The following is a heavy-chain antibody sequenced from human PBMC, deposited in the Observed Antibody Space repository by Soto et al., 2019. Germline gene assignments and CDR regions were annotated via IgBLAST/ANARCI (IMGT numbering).Heavy chain of an antibody. CDR1: GFTFNTYG. V-gene: IGHV3-30*18. D-gene: IGHD2-2*02. J-gene: IGHJ4*02. CDR2: ISYDGSEK. Sequence: GGSLRLSCAAAGFTFNTYGMHWVRQAPGKGLEWVAVISYDGSEKYYVDSVKGRFTISKDNSKNTLYLQMNSLRPEDTAVYYCAKSPNFYCSSPNCYKYYFDHWGQGTQVTASS. CDR3: AKSPNFYCSSPNCYKYYFDH.